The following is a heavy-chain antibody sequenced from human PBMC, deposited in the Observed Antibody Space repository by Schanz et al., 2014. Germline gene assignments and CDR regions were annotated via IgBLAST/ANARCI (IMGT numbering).Heavy chain of an antibody. V-gene: IGHV3-23*01. CDR1: GFTFSSYA. CDR2: ISGRDGST. D-gene: IGHD3-10*01. Sequence: EVQLLESGGGLVQPGGSLRLSCAASGFTFSSYAMTWVRQAPGMGLEWVSAISGRDGSTYYADSVRGRFTISRDNSNKTVDLQMNSLRAEDPAVYYCAKYRGYYRVSGSYRELEYWGQGTLVTVSS. J-gene: IGHJ4*02. CDR3: AKYRGYYRVSGSYRELEY.